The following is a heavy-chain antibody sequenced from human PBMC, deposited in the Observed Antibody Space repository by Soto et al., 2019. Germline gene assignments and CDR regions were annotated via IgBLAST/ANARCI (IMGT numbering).Heavy chain of an antibody. CDR3: ARRLMWPTDYYYYYYMDV. V-gene: IGHV3-7*01. J-gene: IGHJ6*03. CDR2: IKQDGSEK. CDR1: GFTFSSYW. D-gene: IGHD2-21*01. Sequence: EVQLVESGGGLVQPGGSLRLSCAASGFTFSSYWMSWVRQAPGKGLEWVANIKQDGSEKYYVDSVKGRFTISRDNSKNSLYLQMNSLRAEDTAVYYCARRLMWPTDYYYYYYMDVWGKGTTVTVSS.